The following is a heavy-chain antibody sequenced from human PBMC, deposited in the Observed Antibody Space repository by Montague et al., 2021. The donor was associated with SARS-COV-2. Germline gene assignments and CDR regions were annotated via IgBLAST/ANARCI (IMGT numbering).Heavy chain of an antibody. V-gene: IGHV3-21*01. CDR1: GFTFSSYS. J-gene: IGHJ4*02. Sequence: SLRLSCAASGFTFSSYSMNWVRQAPGKGLEWVSSISSSSSYIYYADSVKGRFTISRDNAKNSLYLQMNSLRAEDTAVYYCARGIGITMVRGVTIDYWGQGTLVTVSS. CDR3: ARGIGITMVRGVTIDY. CDR2: ISSSSSYI. D-gene: IGHD3-10*01.